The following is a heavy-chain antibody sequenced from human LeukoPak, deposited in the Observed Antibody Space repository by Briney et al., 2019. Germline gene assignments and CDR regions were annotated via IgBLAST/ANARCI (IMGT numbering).Heavy chain of an antibody. CDR1: GFTFSSYS. Sequence: GGSLRLSCAASGFTFSSYSMNWVRQAPGKGLEWVSSISSSSSYICYADSVKGRFTISRDNAKNSLYLQMNSLRAGDTAVYYCARAPSGYSYGPHYGMDVWGQGTTVTVSS. J-gene: IGHJ6*02. D-gene: IGHD5-18*01. CDR2: ISSSSSYI. CDR3: ARAPSGYSYGPHYGMDV. V-gene: IGHV3-21*01.